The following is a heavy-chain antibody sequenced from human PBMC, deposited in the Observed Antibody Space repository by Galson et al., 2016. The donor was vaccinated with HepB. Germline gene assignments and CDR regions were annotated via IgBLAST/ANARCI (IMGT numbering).Heavy chain of an antibody. CDR3: ARGGRVDYYDSSDY. Sequence: SVKVSCKASGYTFTSFYMHWVRQAPGQGLEWMGIINPSGGSTTYAQKFQGRVTMTRDTSTSTFYMELSSLRSDDTAVYYCARGGRVDYYDSSDYWGQGTLVTVSS. J-gene: IGHJ4*02. V-gene: IGHV1-46*01. CDR1: GYTFTSFY. CDR2: INPSGGST. D-gene: IGHD3-22*01.